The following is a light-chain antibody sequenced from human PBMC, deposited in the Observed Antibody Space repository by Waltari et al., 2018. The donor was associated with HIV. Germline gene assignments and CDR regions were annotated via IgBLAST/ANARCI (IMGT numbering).Light chain of an antibody. CDR2: GVS. J-gene: IGKJ4*01. Sequence: DIQMTHSPSSLSASVGARVTITCRASQGISSYLAWFQQQPCKSPNSLIYGVSSLKSGGPANFSGSGSGTDFTITINGMQAEDFATYYCQQYSSYPLTFGGGTTVEIK. V-gene: IGKV1-16*02. CDR1: QGISSY. CDR3: QQYSSYPLT.